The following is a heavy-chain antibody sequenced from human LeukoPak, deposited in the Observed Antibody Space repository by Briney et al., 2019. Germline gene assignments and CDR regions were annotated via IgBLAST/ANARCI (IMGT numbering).Heavy chain of an antibody. CDR1: GFTFSSYS. D-gene: IGHD2-2*01. V-gene: IGHV3-21*01. J-gene: IGHJ4*02. CDR3: ARYPAGGFDY. Sequence: GGSLRLSCAASGFTFSSYSMNWVRQAPGKGLEWVSSISSSSSYIYYADSVKGRFTISRDNTKNSLYLQMNSLRAEDTAVYYCARYPAGGFDYWGQGTLVTVSS. CDR2: ISSSSSYI.